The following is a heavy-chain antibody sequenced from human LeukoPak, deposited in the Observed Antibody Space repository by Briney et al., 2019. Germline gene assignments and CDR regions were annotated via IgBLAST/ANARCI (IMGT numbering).Heavy chain of an antibody. V-gene: IGHV4-38-2*01. CDR3: ARQLNDYGDYVDY. Sequence: SETLSLTCAVSAYSISSGYYWGWIRQPPGKGMEWIGSIYYSGSTYYNPSLKSRVTISVDTSKNQFSLKLSSVTAADTAVYYCARQLNDYGDYVDYWGQGTLVTVSS. CDR1: AYSISSGYY. CDR2: IYYSGST. J-gene: IGHJ4*02. D-gene: IGHD4-17*01.